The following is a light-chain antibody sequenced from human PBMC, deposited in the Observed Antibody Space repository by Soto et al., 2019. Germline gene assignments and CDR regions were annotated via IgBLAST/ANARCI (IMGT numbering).Light chain of an antibody. CDR3: QQSYNTPPIT. J-gene: IGKJ5*01. CDR2: DAS. CDR1: QDIRKY. Sequence: QITQSQSSLSASVGDRVTITCPATQDIRKYLNWYQQKPGKAPKLLIYDASSLETGVPSRFSGSGSGTDFTLTISSLQPEDFATYYCQQSYNTPPITFGQGTRLAI. V-gene: IGKV1-39*01.